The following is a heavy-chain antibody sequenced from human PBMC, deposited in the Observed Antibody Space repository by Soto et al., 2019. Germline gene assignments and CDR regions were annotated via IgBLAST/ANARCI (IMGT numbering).Heavy chain of an antibody. J-gene: IGHJ6*03. V-gene: IGHV1-18*01. CDR2: ISAYNGNT. CDR3: ATVGYCSGGSCPKNYYYYYYMDV. Sequence: ASVKVSCKASGYTFTSYGISWVRQAPGQGLEWMGWISAYNGNTNYAQKLQGRVTMTTDTSTSSAYMELRSLRLDDTALYYWATVGYCSGGSCPKNYYYYYYMDVWGKGTTVTVSS. CDR1: GYTFTSYG. D-gene: IGHD2-15*01.